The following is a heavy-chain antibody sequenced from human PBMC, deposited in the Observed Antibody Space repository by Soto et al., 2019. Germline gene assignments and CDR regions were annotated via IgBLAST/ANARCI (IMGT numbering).Heavy chain of an antibody. Sequence: ASVKVSCKASGYTFTSYGISWARQAPGQGLEWMGWISAYNGNTNYAQKLQGRVTMTTDTSTSTAYMELRSLRSDDTAVYYCARRFWSGYWDSDYFYMDVWGKGTTVTVSS. J-gene: IGHJ6*03. CDR3: ARRFWSGYWDSDYFYMDV. V-gene: IGHV1-18*01. D-gene: IGHD3-3*01. CDR1: GYTFTSYG. CDR2: ISAYNGNT.